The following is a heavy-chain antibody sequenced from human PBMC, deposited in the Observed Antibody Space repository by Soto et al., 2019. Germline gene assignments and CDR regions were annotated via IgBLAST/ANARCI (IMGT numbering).Heavy chain of an antibody. CDR2: IWYDGSNK. J-gene: IGHJ4*02. D-gene: IGHD2-2*02. Sequence: GGSLRLSCAASGFTFSSYGMHWVRQAPGKGLEWVAVIWYDGSNKYYADSVKGRFTISRDNSKNTLYLQMNSLRAEDTAVYYCARDGKVDCSSTSCYTYYFDYWGQGTLVTVSS. V-gene: IGHV3-33*08. CDR3: ARDGKVDCSSTSCYTYYFDY. CDR1: GFTFSSYG.